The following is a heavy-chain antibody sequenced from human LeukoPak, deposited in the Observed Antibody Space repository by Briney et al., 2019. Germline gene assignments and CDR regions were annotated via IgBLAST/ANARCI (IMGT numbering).Heavy chain of an antibody. Sequence: GASVKVSCKTSGYTFSGHYIHWVRQAPGQGLEWMGWVNVNNGDTKYAQKFQGRVTMTRDTSITTVYMELVSLRSDDTAVFYCAREVGYSTSYYGRFDPWGQGTLVIVSS. CDR2: VNVNNGDT. CDR3: AREVGYSTSYYGRFDP. V-gene: IGHV1-2*02. J-gene: IGHJ5*02. D-gene: IGHD3-22*01. CDR1: GYTFSGHY.